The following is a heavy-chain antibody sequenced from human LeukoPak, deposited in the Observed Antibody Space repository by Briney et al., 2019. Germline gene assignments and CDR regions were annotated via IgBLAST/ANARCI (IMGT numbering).Heavy chain of an antibody. Sequence: GASVKVSCKASGYTFTGYYIHWVRQAPGQGLEWMGWINPNSGGTNYAQKFQGRVTLTRDTSISTAYMELSRLRSDDTAVYYCARGGQYVLHYDSSGYPPRGHWGQGTLVTVSS. CDR3: ARGGQYVLHYDSSGYPPRGH. CDR1: GYTFTGYY. D-gene: IGHD3-22*01. V-gene: IGHV1-2*02. J-gene: IGHJ4*02. CDR2: INPNSGGT.